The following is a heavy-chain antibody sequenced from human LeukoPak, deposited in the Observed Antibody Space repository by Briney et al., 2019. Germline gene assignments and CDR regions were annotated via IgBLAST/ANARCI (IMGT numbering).Heavy chain of an antibody. J-gene: IGHJ4*02. D-gene: IGHD6-6*01. V-gene: IGHV3-9*01. CDR2: ISWNSGSI. CDR1: GFTFDDYA. CDR3: ARIGYSSSSNDY. Sequence: GGSLRLSCAASGFTFDDYAMHWVRQAPGKGLEWVSGISWNSGSIGYADSVKGRFTISRDNAKNSLYLQINNLGAEDTAVYYCARIGYSSSSNDYWGQGTLVTVSS.